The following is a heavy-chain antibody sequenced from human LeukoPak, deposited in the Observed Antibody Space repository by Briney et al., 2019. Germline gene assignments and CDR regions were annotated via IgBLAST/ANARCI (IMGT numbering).Heavy chain of an antibody. D-gene: IGHD3-22*01. CDR3: ARDSYYDSSGPYGY. Sequence: PGGSLRLSCAASGFTASHYDMNWVRQAPGKGLEWVAVISYDGSNKYYADSVKGRFTISRDNSKNTLYLQMNSLRAEDTAVYYCARDSYYDSSGPYGYWGQGTLVTVSS. CDR2: ISYDGSNK. J-gene: IGHJ4*02. CDR1: GFTASHYD. V-gene: IGHV3-30*04.